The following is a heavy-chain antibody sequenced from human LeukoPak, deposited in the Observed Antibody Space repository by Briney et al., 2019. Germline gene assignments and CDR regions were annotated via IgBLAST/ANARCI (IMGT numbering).Heavy chain of an antibody. V-gene: IGHV4-59*01. CDR1: GGSISSYY. J-gene: IGHJ4*02. CDR2: IYYTGST. D-gene: IGHD4/OR15-4a*01. CDR3: ATLYGGNYPLDY. Sequence: SETLSLTCTVSGGSISSYYWSWIRQPPGKGLEWLGYIYYTGSTNYNPSLKSRVTISVDTSKNQFSLKLSSVTAADTAVYYCATLYGGNYPLDYWGQGTLVTVSS.